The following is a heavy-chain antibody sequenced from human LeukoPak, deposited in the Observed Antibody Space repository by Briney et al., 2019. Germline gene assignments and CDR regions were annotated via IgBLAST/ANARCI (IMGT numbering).Heavy chain of an antibody. V-gene: IGHV3-13*01. CDR2: IGTAGNT. D-gene: IGHD6-19*01. CDR1: GFTFSSYD. CDR3: ARVRWDSSGWYHVLD. Sequence: GGSLRLSCAASGFTFSSYDMHWVRQGTGKSLEWVSAIGTAGNTNYAGSVKGRFTISRENAKNSLYLQMNSLRAGDTAVYYCARVRWDSSGWYHVLDWGQGTLVTVSS. J-gene: IGHJ4*02.